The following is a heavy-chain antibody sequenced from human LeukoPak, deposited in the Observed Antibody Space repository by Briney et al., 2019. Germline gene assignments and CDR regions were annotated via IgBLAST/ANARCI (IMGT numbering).Heavy chain of an antibody. D-gene: IGHD1-26*01. CDR2: ISYDVSKT. J-gene: IGHJ6*03. CDR3: ARDFSRGSYKGRDYYMDV. CDR1: GFIFSNYT. Sequence: GGSLRLSCAASGFIFSNYTMHGVRQAPGKGLWWVAVISYDVSKTYYADSVKGRFTISRDNSKNTLYLQMNSLRAEDTAVYYCARDFSRGSYKGRDYYMDVWGKGTTVTVSS. V-gene: IGHV3-30*04.